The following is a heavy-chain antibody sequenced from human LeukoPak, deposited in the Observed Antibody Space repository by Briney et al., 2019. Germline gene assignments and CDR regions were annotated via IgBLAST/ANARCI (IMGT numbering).Heavy chain of an antibody. J-gene: IGHJ4*02. CDR1: GFTFSSYW. CDR2: MKQDGSEK. Sequence: GGSLRLSCAASGFTFSSYWMSWVRQAPGKGLEWVANMKQDGSEKYYVDSVKGRFTISRDNSKNTLYPQMNSLRAEDTAVYYCVGDYYDSSGYPLGYWGQGTLVTVSS. V-gene: IGHV3-7*01. D-gene: IGHD3-22*01. CDR3: VGDYYDSSGYPLGY.